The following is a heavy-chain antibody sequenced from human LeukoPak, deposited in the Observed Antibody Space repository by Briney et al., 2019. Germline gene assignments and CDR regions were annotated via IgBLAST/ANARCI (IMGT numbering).Heavy chain of an antibody. Sequence: GGSLRLSCTASGFTFGDYAMSWVRQAPGKGLEWVGFIRSKAYGGTTEYAASVKGRFTISRDDSKSIAYLQMNSLKTEDTAVYYCTRATRHVLRFLEWLFQLDYWGQGTQVTVSS. CDR1: GFTFGDYA. J-gene: IGHJ4*02. D-gene: IGHD3-3*01. CDR2: IRSKAYGGTT. CDR3: TRATRHVLRFLEWLFQLDY. V-gene: IGHV3-49*04.